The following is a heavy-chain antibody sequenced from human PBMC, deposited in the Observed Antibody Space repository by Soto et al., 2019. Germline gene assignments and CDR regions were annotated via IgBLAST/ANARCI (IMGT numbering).Heavy chain of an antibody. D-gene: IGHD5-18*01. Sequence: QLQLQESGSGLVKPSQTLSLTCAVSGGSISSGGYSWSWILQPPGKGLEWIGYIYHSGSTYYNPSLKSRVTISVDRSKNQFSMKLSSVTAADTAVYYCARADVDTAMAYDYWGQGTLVTVSS. CDR2: IYHSGST. J-gene: IGHJ4*02. V-gene: IGHV4-30-2*01. CDR1: GGSISSGGYS. CDR3: ARADVDTAMAYDY.